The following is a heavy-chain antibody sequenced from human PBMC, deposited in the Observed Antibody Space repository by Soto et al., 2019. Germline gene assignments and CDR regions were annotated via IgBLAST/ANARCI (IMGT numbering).Heavy chain of an antibody. V-gene: IGHV3-30-3*01. CDR2: ISYDGSNK. CDR3: ARDRIAGRGFHNYYYYGMDV. D-gene: IGHD1-26*01. CDR1: GFTFSSYA. Sequence: SLRLSCAASGFTFSSYAMHWVRRAPGKGLEWVAVISYDGSNKYYADSVKGRFTISRDNSKNTLYLQMNSLRAEDTAVYYCARDRIAGRGFHNYYYYGMDVWGQGTTVTVSS. J-gene: IGHJ6*02.